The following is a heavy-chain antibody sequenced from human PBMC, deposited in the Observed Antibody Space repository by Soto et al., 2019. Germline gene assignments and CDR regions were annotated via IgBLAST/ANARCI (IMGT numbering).Heavy chain of an antibody. CDR3: AREGYYSGAGTYSPPRYYGMDV. Sequence: QVQLVQSGAEVRKPGASVKVSCKASGYTFSNYGLSWVRQAPGQGLEWMGWISDYNGNTHYAQKFQGRLIMTTDTSRGTADVELRSLTSDDTAVYFCAREGYYSGAGTYSPPRYYGMDVWGQGTTVTVSS. V-gene: IGHV1-18*01. CDR2: ISDYNGNT. CDR1: GYTFSNYG. J-gene: IGHJ6*02. D-gene: IGHD3-10*01.